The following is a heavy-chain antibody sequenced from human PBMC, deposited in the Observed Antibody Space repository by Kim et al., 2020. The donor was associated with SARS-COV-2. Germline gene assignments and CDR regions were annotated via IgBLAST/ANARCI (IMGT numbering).Heavy chain of an antibody. J-gene: IGHJ3*02. D-gene: IGHD6-13*01. Sequence: GESLKISCKGSGYSFTSYWISWVRQMPGKGLEWMGRIDPSDSYTNYSPSFQGHVTISADKSISTAYLQWSSLKASDTAMYYCARHGVGIAAAGSDAFDIWGQGTMVTVSS. CDR1: GYSFTSYW. CDR2: IDPSDSYT. V-gene: IGHV5-10-1*01. CDR3: ARHGVGIAAAGSDAFDI.